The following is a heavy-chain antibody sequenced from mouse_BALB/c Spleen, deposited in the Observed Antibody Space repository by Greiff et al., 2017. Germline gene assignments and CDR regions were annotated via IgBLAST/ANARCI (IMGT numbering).Heavy chain of an antibody. D-gene: IGHD3-3*01. Sequence: EVKLMESGGGLVQPGGSRKLSCAASGFTFSSFGMHWVRQAPEKGLEWVAYISSGSSTIYYADTVKGRFTISRDNPKNTLFLQMTSLRSEDTAMYYCARGGRYFDVWGAGTTVTVSS. V-gene: IGHV5-17*02. CDR3: ARGGRYFDV. CDR2: ISSGSSTI. J-gene: IGHJ1*01. CDR1: GFTFSSFG.